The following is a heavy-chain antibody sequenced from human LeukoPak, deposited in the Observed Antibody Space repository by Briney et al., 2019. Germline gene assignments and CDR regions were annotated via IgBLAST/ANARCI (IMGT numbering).Heavy chain of an antibody. CDR2: LSHDGDTT. CDR3: TKGRLRFHS. CDR1: GFAFSTFG. Sequence: PGGSLRLSSAASGFAFSTFGMSWVLQAPGKGLDGVSGLSHDGDTTYYADSVKGRFTISRYNSKNTLYLQMSNLKAEDTAVYHCTKGRLRFHSWGQGTLVTVSS. J-gene: IGHJ4*02. V-gene: IGHV3-23*01. D-gene: IGHD3-3*01.